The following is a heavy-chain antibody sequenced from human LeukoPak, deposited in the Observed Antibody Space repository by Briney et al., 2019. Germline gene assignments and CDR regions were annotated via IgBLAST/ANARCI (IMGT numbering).Heavy chain of an antibody. CDR1: GFTFSNYG. CDR2: ISYDGNNK. D-gene: IGHD3-22*01. Sequence: PGGSLRLSCAASGFTFSNYGMHWVRQAPGKGLEWVAVISYDGNNKFYADSLKGRFTISRDNSKNMLYLRMNSLRTEDTAVYYCAKGSYDTSGYYAVGFDYWGQGTLVTVSS. J-gene: IGHJ4*02. V-gene: IGHV3-30*18. CDR3: AKGSYDTSGYYAVGFDY.